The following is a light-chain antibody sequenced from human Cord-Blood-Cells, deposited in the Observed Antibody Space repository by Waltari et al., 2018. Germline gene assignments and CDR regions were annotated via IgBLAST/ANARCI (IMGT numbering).Light chain of an antibody. V-gene: IGLV1-40*01. CDR3: QSYDSSLSGWV. CDR2: GNS. CDR1: SSNIGAGYD. Sequence: QSVLTKPPSVSGAPGQRVTISCPGSSSNIGAGYDVPWYQQLPGTAPKPLIYGNSNRPSGVPDRFSGSKSGTSASLAITGLQAEDEADYYCQSYDSSLSGWVFGGGTKLTVL. J-gene: IGLJ3*02.